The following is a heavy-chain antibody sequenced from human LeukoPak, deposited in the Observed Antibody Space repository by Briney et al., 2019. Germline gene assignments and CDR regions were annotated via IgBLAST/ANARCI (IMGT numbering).Heavy chain of an antibody. J-gene: IGHJ3*02. Sequence: GGSLRLSCAASGFTVSSNYMSWVRQAPGKGLEWVSVIYSGGSTYYADSVKGRFTISRHNSKNPLYLQMNSLRAEDTAVYYCARDLGAYSGSYPDAFDIWGQGTMVTVSS. CDR1: GFTVSSNY. D-gene: IGHD1-26*01. V-gene: IGHV3-53*04. CDR3: ARDLGAYSGSYPDAFDI. CDR2: IYSGGST.